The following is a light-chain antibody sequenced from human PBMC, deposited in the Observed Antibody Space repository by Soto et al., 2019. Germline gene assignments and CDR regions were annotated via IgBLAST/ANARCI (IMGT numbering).Light chain of an antibody. CDR1: SSDVGGYNY. CDR2: EVS. J-gene: IGLJ1*01. Sequence: QSALTRPASVSGSPGQSITISCTGTSSDVGGYNYVSWYQQHPGKAPKLMIYEVSNRPSGVSNRFSGSKSGNTASLTISGLQAEDEADYYCSSYGGSNNHVFGTGTKVTV. V-gene: IGLV2-14*01. CDR3: SSYGGSNNHV.